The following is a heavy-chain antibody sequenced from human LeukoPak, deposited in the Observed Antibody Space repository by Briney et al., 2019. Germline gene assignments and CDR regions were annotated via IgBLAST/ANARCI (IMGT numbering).Heavy chain of an antibody. V-gene: IGHV1-69*06. CDR2: IIPIFGTA. J-gene: IGHJ5*02. CDR3: AREVVPIQVWFDP. D-gene: IGHD2-21*01. CDR1: GYTFTGYY. Sequence: ASVKVSCKASGYTFTGYYMHWVRQAPGQGLEWMGGIIPIFGTANYAQKFQGRVTITADKSTSTAYMELSSLRSEDTAVYYCAREVVPIQVWFDPWGQGTLVTVSS.